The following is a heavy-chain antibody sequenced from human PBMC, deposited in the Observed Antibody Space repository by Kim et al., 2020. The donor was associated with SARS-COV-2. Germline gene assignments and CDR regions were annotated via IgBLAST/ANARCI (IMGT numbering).Heavy chain of an antibody. J-gene: IGHJ5*02. D-gene: IGHD6-13*01. CDR3: ARDSSSWYRDYNWFDP. V-gene: IGHV4-59*13. CDR2: IYYSGST. Sequence: SETLSLTCTVSGGSISSYYWSWIRQPPGKGLEWIGYIYYSGSTNYNPSLKSRVTISVDTSKNQFSLKLSSVTAADTAVYYCARDSSSWYRDYNWFDPWGQGTLVTVSS. CDR1: GGSISSYY.